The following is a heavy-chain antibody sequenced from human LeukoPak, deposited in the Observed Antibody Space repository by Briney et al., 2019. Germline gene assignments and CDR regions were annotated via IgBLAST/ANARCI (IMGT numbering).Heavy chain of an antibody. CDR3: AKDPTVTTIWSWFDP. V-gene: IGHV3-23*01. J-gene: IGHJ5*02. CDR2: ISGSGGST. Sequence: PGGSLRLSCAASGFTFSSYGMSWVRQAPGKGLEWVSAISGSGGSTYYADSVKGRFTISRDNSKNTLYLQMNSLRAEDTAVYCCAKDPTVTTIWSWFDPWGQGTLVTVSS. CDR1: GFTFSSYG. D-gene: IGHD4-17*01.